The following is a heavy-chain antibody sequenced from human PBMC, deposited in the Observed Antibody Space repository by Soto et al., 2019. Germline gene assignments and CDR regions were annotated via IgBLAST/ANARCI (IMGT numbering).Heavy chain of an antibody. CDR2: INGYNGNT. CDR3: ARMGDVPYYYYGMDV. Sequence: ASVKVSCKASGYTFTSYGISWVRQAPGQGLEWMGWINGYNGNTNHAQKLQGRVTMSTDTSTSTAYMELRSLRSDDSAVYYCARMGDVPYYYYGMDVWGQGTTVTVLL. J-gene: IGHJ6*02. V-gene: IGHV1-18*01. D-gene: IGHD3-16*01. CDR1: GYTFTSYG.